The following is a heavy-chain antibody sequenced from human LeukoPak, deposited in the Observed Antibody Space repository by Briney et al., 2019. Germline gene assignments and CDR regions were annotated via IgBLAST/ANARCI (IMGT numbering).Heavy chain of an antibody. Sequence: ASVKVSCKASGYTFVGYYLHWVRQAPGKGLEWMAWIDPYTGNTHYAQKFQGRITVTRDTSVSTTYMELSWLTSDDTARYYCAREYSASEHWGQGTLVTVSS. D-gene: IGHD5-12*01. CDR1: GYTFVGYY. CDR3: AREYSASEH. J-gene: IGHJ4*02. V-gene: IGHV1-2*02. CDR2: IDPYTGNT.